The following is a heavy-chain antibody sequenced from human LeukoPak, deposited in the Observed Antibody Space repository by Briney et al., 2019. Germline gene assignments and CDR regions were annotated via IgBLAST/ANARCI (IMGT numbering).Heavy chain of an antibody. J-gene: IGHJ6*03. D-gene: IGHD5-24*01. CDR1: GFTFSSYA. CDR2: ISYDGSNK. Sequence: QAGRSLRLSCAASGFTFSSYAMHWVRQAPGKGLEWVAVISYDGSNKYYADSVKGRFTISRDNAKNSLYLQMSSLRAEDTAVYYCARVRDGYKPPKLSSYYYMDVWGKGTTVTISS. CDR3: ARVRDGYKPPKLSSYYYMDV. V-gene: IGHV3-30*04.